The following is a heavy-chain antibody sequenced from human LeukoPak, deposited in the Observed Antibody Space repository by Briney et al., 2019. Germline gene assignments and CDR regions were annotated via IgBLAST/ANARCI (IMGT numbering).Heavy chain of an antibody. CDR3: ARTGIAVAGTFENWFDP. J-gene: IGHJ5*02. CDR2: IIPIFGTA. Sequence: GASVKVSCKASGGTFSSYAISWVRQAPGQGLEWTGGIIPIFGTANYAQKFQGRVTITADESTSTAYMELSSLRSEDTAVYYCARTGIAVAGTFENWFDPWGQGTLVTVSS. V-gene: IGHV1-69*13. D-gene: IGHD6-19*01. CDR1: GGTFSSYA.